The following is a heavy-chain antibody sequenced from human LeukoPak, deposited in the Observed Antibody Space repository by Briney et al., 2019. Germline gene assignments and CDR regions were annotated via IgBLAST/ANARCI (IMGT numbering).Heavy chain of an antibody. CDR2: IYYSGST. J-gene: IGHJ4*02. CDR1: GGSFSSSSYY. D-gene: IGHD5-12*01. CDR3: ARGVATLYYFDY. Sequence: PSETLSLTCTVSGGSFSSSSYYWAWIRQPPGKGLEWIGSIYYSGSTYHNPSLKSRVTISVDTSKNQLSLRLSSVTAADTAVYYCARGVATLYYFDYWGQGTLVTVSS. V-gene: IGHV4-39*01.